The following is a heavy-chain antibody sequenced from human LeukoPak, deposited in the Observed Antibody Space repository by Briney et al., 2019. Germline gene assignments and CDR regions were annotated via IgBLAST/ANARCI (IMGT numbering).Heavy chain of an antibody. D-gene: IGHD1-26*01. CDR2: INPNSGGT. Sequence: ASVKVSCKASGYTFTSYDINWVRQATGQGLEWMGWINPNSGGTNYAQKFQGRVTMTRDTSISTAYMELSRLRSDDTAVYYCAREFRIVGAIQYDAFDIWGQGTMVTVSS. CDR1: GYTFTSYD. CDR3: AREFRIVGAIQYDAFDI. V-gene: IGHV1-2*02. J-gene: IGHJ3*02.